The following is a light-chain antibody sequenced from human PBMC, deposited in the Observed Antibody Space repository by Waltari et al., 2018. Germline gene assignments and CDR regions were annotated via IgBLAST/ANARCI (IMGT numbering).Light chain of an antibody. CDR1: QSVLYSSNNKNY. Sequence: DIVMTQSPDSRAVSLGERATINCKYSQSVLYSSNNKNYLAWYQQKPGQPPKLLISWASTRESGVPDRFSGSGSGTDFTLTISSLQAEDVAVYYCQQYYSSPLTFGQGTKLEI. CDR3: QQYYSSPLT. CDR2: WAS. V-gene: IGKV4-1*01. J-gene: IGKJ2*01.